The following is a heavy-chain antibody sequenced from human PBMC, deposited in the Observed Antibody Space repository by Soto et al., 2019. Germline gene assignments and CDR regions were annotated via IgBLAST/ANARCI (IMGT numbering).Heavy chain of an antibody. CDR1: GYSFTSYD. Sequence: QVQLVQSGAEVKKPGASVKVSCKASGYSFTSYDINWVRQATGQGLEWMGWMNPNSGNTGYAQKFQGRVTMTRNTSISTAYRELSSLRSEDTAVYYCATVTMASASEDFQHWGQGTLVTVAS. CDR2: MNPNSGNT. J-gene: IGHJ1*01. D-gene: IGHD3-10*01. V-gene: IGHV1-8*01. CDR3: ATVTMASASEDFQH.